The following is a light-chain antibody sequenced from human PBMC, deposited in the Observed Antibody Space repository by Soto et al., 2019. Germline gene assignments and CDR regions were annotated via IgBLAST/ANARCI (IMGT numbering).Light chain of an antibody. CDR2: GAS. CDR1: QSVSNNY. CDR3: QQYAASPRT. Sequence: EIVLTQSPGTLSLSPRERATLSCRASQSVSNNYLAWYQHRPGQAPRLLIYGASTRAPGIPDRFIGSGSGTDFTLTISRLEPEDFAVYYCQQYAASPRTFGQGTQVEV. J-gene: IGKJ1*01. V-gene: IGKV3-20*01.